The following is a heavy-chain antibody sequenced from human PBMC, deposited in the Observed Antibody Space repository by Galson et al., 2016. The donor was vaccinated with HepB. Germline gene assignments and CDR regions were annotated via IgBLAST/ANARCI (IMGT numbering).Heavy chain of an antibody. CDR2: IGSDGRST. D-gene: IGHD3-3*01. CDR1: GFSFSSYV. Sequence: SLRLSCAASGFSFSSYVTFWVRQAPGKGLEFVSAIGSDGRSTHYADSLRGRFTVSRDNSKNMLYRQMSSLRAEDTAVYYCGKYEFDYWGQGNLVTVSS. CDR3: GKYEFDY. V-gene: IGHV3-64D*09. J-gene: IGHJ4*02.